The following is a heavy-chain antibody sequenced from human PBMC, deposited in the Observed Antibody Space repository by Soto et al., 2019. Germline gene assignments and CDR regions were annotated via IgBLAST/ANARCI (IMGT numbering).Heavy chain of an antibody. CDR2: IYHSGST. D-gene: IGHD2-15*01. CDR3: ARDRRPDYCSGGSCKNWFDP. V-gene: IGHV4-4*02. J-gene: IGHJ5*02. CDR1: SGSISSSNW. Sequence: SETLSLTCAVSSGSISSSNWWSWVRQPPGKGLEWIGEIYHSGSTNYNPSLKSRVTISVDKSKNQFSLKLSSVTAADTAVYYCARDRRPDYCSGGSCKNWFDPWGQGTLVTVSS.